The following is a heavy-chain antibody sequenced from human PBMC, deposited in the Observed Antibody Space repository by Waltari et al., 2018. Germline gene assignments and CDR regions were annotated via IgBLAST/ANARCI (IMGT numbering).Heavy chain of an antibody. V-gene: IGHV5-51*03. CDR2: IYPGDSYT. J-gene: IGHJ6*02. CDR3: ARRGSYYNYYYGMDV. CDR1: GYSFTSYW. Sequence: EVQLVQSGAEVKKPGESLKISCKGSGYSFTSYWIGWVRQMPGKGLEWMGIIYPGDSYTRYSPALQGQVTISADKAISTAYLQWSSLKASDTAMYYCARRGSYYNYYYGMDVWGQGTTVTVSS. D-gene: IGHD1-26*01.